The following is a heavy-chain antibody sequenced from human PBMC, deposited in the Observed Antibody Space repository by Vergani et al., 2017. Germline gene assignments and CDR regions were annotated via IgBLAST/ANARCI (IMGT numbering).Heavy chain of an antibody. J-gene: IGHJ4*02. CDR3: ARQNQAAAGPTYFDY. CDR1: GGTFSSYA. Sequence: QVQLVQSGAEVKKPGSSVKVSCKASGGTFSSYAISWVRQAPGQGLEWMGGIIPIFGTANYAQKFQGRVTIAADESTSPAYMGLSSPRAEDTAVYYCARQNQAAAGPTYFDYWGQGTLVTVSS. CDR2: IIPIFGTA. V-gene: IGHV1-69*01. D-gene: IGHD6-13*01.